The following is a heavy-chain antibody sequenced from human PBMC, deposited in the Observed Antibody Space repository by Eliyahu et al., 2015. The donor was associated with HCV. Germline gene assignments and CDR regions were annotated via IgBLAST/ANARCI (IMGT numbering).Heavy chain of an antibody. CDR3: TTDYYGDYGLDY. J-gene: IGHJ4*02. V-gene: IGHV3-15*01. CDR1: GFTFPXXW. Sequence: EVQLVESGGGLVKPGGSLRLSCAAXGFTFPXXWMTWVRQAPGKGXEWVGRXKTKTDGGTTEYAAPVKGRFTISRDDSVNTLYLQMNSLNTEDTAVYYCTTDYYGDYGLDYWGQGTLVTVSS. CDR2: XKTKTDGGTT. D-gene: IGHD4-17*01.